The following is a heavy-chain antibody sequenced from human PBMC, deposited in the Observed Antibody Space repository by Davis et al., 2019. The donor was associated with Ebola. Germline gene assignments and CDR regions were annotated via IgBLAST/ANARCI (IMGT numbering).Heavy chain of an antibody. D-gene: IGHD3-16*01. CDR2: IIPVLDIT. CDR1: GDAFSNHA. V-gene: IGHV1-69*04. Sequence: SVKVSCKPSGDAFSNHAINWVRQAPGQGLEWVGKIIPVLDITYYAQKFQGRVTITADKSTTTVYMDVNSLKSEDTAVYYCARDRTGDLGEFLDTWGQGTLVSVSS. J-gene: IGHJ5*02. CDR3: ARDRTGDLGEFLDT.